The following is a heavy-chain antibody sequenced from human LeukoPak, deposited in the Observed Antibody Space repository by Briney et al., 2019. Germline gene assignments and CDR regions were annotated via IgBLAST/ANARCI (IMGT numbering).Heavy chain of an antibody. CDR1: GFTFSSHW. Sequence: GGSLRLSCAGSGFTFSSHWIGWVRQAPGKGLEWVSGISWNSGTIGYADSVKGRFTISRDNAKNSLYLQMNSLRVEDTALYYCARHGMDVWGQGTTVTVSS. J-gene: IGHJ6*02. CDR3: ARHGMDV. CDR2: ISWNSGTI. V-gene: IGHV3-9*01.